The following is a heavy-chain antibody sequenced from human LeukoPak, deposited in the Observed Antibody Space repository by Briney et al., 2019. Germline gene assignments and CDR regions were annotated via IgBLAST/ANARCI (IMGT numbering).Heavy chain of an antibody. D-gene: IGHD6-19*01. CDR3: AKDNRRHYTSGPNPDSLH. Sequence: GGSLRLSCAGSGFIFNNYAMHWVRQPPGKGLEWVSGISWNSGSIDYAGSVKGRFTISRDNAKNSLYLQMNSLRVEDTAFYYCAKDNRRHYTSGPNPDSLHWGQGALVTVSS. CDR1: GFIFNNYA. CDR2: ISWNSGSI. J-gene: IGHJ4*02. V-gene: IGHV3-9*01.